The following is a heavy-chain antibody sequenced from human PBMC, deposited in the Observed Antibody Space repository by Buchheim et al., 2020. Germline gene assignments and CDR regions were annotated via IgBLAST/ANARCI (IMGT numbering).Heavy chain of an antibody. J-gene: IGHJ4*02. CDR2: IYPGDSDT. V-gene: IGHV5-51*01. CDR1: GYSFTNYW. CDR3: ARHMSWGSSSSPFDY. Sequence: EVQLVQSGAEVKKPGESLKISCKGSGYSFTNYWIGWVRQMPGKGLEWMGTIYPGDSDTRYSPSFEGQVTISVDRSIRSACLQWSSLKASDTAMYYCARHMSWGSSSSPFDYWGQGTL. D-gene: IGHD6-6*01.